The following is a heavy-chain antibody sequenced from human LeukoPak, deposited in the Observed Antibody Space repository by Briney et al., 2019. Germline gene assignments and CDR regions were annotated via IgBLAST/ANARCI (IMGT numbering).Heavy chain of an antibody. CDR3: ARGMDAESFQN. J-gene: IGHJ1*01. Sequence: ASVKVSCKTSGYRFSAYPLHWVRQAPGQGLEWLGWMNPHSGETSNAQKFQGRVTMTRDKSISVAYMELSSLRSDDTAVYYCARGMDAESFQNWGQGTLVTVSS. CDR2: MNPHSGET. CDR1: GYRFSAYP. D-gene: IGHD2-2*03. V-gene: IGHV1-2*02.